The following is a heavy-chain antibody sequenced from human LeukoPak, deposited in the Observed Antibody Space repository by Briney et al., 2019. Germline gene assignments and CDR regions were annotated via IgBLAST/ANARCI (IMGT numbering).Heavy chain of an antibody. CDR2: IIPIFGTA. CDR1: GGTFTSYA. J-gene: IGHJ4*02. V-gene: IGHV1-69*05. CDR3: ARGMDIVVVPAAIGPLDY. Sequence: SVKVSCKASGGTFTSYAITWVRQAPGQGLEWMGGIIPIFGTAKYAQKFQGRVTITTDESTSTAYMELSSLRSEDTAVYYCARGMDIVVVPAAIGPLDYWGQGTLVTVSS. D-gene: IGHD2-2*03.